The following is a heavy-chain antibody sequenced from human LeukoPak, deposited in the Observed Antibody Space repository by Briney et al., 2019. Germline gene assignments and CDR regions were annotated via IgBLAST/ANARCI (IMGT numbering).Heavy chain of an antibody. J-gene: IGHJ4*02. CDR1: GFTLSDNY. Sequence: GGSLRLSCAASGFTLSDNYMSWMRQAPGKGLEWVSYISSRGTTIHYADSVKGRFTISRDNAKNSLYLQINSLRADDTAVYYCARGQAGEFDYWGQGTLVTVSS. CDR2: ISSRGTTI. V-gene: IGHV3-11*01. D-gene: IGHD3-16*01. CDR3: ARGQAGEFDY.